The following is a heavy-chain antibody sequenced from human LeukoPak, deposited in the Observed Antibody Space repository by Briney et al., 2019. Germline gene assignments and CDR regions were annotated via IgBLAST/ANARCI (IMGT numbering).Heavy chain of an antibody. CDR3: ARDLVGATVPD. V-gene: IGHV3-53*01. CDR2: IHIGGDT. J-gene: IGHJ4*02. Sequence: GSLRLSCAASGFTVSNNYMTWVRQAPVKGLEWVSVIHIGGDTYYADSVKGRFTISRDNSKNTLYLQMNSLRVEDTAVYYCARDLVGATVPDWGQGTLVTVSS. CDR1: GFTVSNNY. D-gene: IGHD1-26*01.